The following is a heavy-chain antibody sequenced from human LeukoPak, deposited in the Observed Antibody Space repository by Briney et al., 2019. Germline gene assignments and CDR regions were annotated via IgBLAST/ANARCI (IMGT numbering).Heavy chain of an antibody. CDR3: AKKRYSSGWSRLYYFDY. CDR2: IIPIFGTA. J-gene: IGHJ4*02. D-gene: IGHD6-19*01. V-gene: IGHV1-69*05. CDR1: GGTFSSYA. Sequence: SVKVSCKASGGTFSSYAISWVRQAPGQGLEWMGRIIPIFGTANYAQKFQGRVTITTDESTSTAYMELSSLRAEDTAVYYCAKKRYSSGWSRLYYFDYWGQGTLVTVSS.